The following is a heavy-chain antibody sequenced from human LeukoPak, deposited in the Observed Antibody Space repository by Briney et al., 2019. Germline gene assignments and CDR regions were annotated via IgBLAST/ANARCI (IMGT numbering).Heavy chain of an antibody. V-gene: IGHV3-30*14. J-gene: IGHJ4*02. CDR1: GFTFSTYA. Sequence: GGSLRLSCAASGFTFSTYAMHWVRQAPGKGLEWVAVIAHDGSHNYYADSVKGRFTISRDNSKNTLYLQMNSLRAEDTAVYYCARVGYYGSGSSPHFDDWGQGTLVTVSS. CDR3: ARVGYYGSGSSPHFDD. D-gene: IGHD3-10*01. CDR2: IAHDGSHN.